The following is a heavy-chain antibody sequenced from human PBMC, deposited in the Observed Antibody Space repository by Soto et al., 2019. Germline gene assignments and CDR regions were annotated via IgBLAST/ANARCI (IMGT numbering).Heavy chain of an antibody. CDR2: ITRDGYNK. Sequence: PGGSLRLSGAVSGFIFKNYALNWVRQAPCKGLEWVASITRDGYNKYYADSVKGRFTISRDNSRDTLSLQMTALTIEDSSVYYCTKSLGCRSSVAMDYWGQGTRVTVSS. J-gene: IGHJ4*02. CDR1: GFIFKNYA. V-gene: IGHV3-30*04. CDR3: TKSLGCRSSVAMDY. D-gene: IGHD2-21*01.